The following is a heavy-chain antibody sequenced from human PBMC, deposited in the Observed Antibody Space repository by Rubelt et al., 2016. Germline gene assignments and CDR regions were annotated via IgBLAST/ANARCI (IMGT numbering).Heavy chain of an antibody. CDR1: GFTFRSYG. D-gene: IGHD3-10*01. V-gene: IGHV3-74*02. CDR2: INRDGTST. CDR3: ATESYYRFDD. J-gene: IGHJ4*02. Sequence: VQLVESGGGVVQPGRSLRLSCAASGFTFRSYGMHWVRQAPGKGLEWVSRINRDGTSTTYADSVKGRFTTSRDNAKNTLFLQMNSQGAEDTAVYYWATESYYRFDDWGQGALVTVSS.